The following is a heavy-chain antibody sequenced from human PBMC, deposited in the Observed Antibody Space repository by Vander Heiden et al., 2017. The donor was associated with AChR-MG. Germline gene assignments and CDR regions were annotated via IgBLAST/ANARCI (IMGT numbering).Heavy chain of an antibody. V-gene: IGHV3-33*01. CDR1: GFTFSRYG. CDR2: IWYDGSNK. J-gene: IGHJ6*02. D-gene: IGHD1-1*01. CDR3: ARENWNYDFYYGMDV. Sequence: QVQLVESGGGVVQPGRSLRLSCAASGFTFSRYGMHWVRQAPGKGLEWVAVIWYDGSNKYYADSVKGRFTISRDNSKNTLYLQMNSLRAEDTAVYYCARENWNYDFYYGMDVWGQGTTVTVSS.